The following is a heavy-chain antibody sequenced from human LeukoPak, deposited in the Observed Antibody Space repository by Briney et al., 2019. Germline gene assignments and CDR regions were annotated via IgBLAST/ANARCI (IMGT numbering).Heavy chain of an antibody. CDR3: ARCKGHEDY. CDR1: GYSITSGYY. CDR2: LYHSGNT. Sequence: SETLSLTCTVSGYSITSGYYWGWIRQPPGKGLEWIGSLYHSGNTYYNPSLKSRVTISVDTSKNQFSLKLSSVTAADTAVYYCARCKGHEDYWGQGTLVTVSS. J-gene: IGHJ4*02. V-gene: IGHV4-38-2*02. D-gene: IGHD2/OR15-2a*01.